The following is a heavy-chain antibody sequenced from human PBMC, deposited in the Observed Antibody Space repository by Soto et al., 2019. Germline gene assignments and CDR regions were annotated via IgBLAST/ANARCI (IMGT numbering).Heavy chain of an antibody. V-gene: IGHV1-24*01. Sequence: GASVKVSCKVSVYTLTELSMHWVRQAPGKGLEWMGGFDPEDGETIYAQKFQGRVTMTEDTSTDTAYMELSSLRSEDTAVYYCATLYSSSWFKFDYWGQGTLVTVSS. D-gene: IGHD6-13*01. CDR2: FDPEDGET. J-gene: IGHJ4*02. CDR3: ATLYSSSWFKFDY. CDR1: VYTLTELS.